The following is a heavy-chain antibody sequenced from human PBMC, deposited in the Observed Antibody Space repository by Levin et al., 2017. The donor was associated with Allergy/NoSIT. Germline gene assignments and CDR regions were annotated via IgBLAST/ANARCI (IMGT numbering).Heavy chain of an antibody. CDR3: ARDGGYSSGWYSGTVDP. D-gene: IGHD6-19*01. CDR1: GFTFSSYA. V-gene: IGHV3-30-3*01. CDR2: ISYDGSNK. Sequence: GESLKISCAASGFTFSSYAMHWVRPAPGKGLEWVAVISYDGSNKYYADSVKGRFTISRDNSKNTLYLQMNSLRAEDTAVYYCARDGGYSSGWYSGTVDPWGQGTLVTVSS. J-gene: IGHJ5*02.